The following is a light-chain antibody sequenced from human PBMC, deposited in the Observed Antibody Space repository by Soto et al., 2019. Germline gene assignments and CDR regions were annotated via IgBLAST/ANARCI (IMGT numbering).Light chain of an antibody. CDR1: SSNIRINS. CDR3: AAWDDSLRGWV. V-gene: IGLV1-44*01. CDR2: IND. J-gene: IGLJ3*02. Sequence: QSVLTQPPSASGTPGQSVTISCSGSSSNIRINSVNWYRQVPGTAPKLLIYINDQRPSGVPDRFSGSKSDTSASLAISGLRSEDEADYYCAAWDDSLRGWVFGGGTKLTV.